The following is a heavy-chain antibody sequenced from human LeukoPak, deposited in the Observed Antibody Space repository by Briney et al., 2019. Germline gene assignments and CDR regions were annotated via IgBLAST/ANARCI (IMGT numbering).Heavy chain of an antibody. D-gene: IGHD5-18*01. V-gene: IGHV5-51*01. J-gene: IGHJ4*02. CDR1: GYSFTSYW. CDR3: ARQTAMGRSGDY. Sequence: GESLKISCKASGYSFTSYWIGWVRQMPGKGLEWMGIIDPSDSETRYTPSFQGQVTISVDKSLTTADLQWNSLKASDTAMYYCARQTAMGRSGDYWGQGTLVTVPS. CDR2: IDPSDSET.